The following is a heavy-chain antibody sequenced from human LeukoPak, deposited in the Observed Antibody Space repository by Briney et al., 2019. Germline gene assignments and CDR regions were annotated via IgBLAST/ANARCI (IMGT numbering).Heavy chain of an antibody. CDR2: LSSRSSYM. CDR3: ARGAFDYPGWDYFDY. D-gene: IGHD3-9*01. V-gene: IGHV3-21*01. Sequence: GGSLRLSCTASGFSFSGYSMNWVRQAPGKGLEWVSSLSSRSSYMYYADSIKGRFTISRDNAKNSLFLQMTGLRVEDTAVYYCARGAFDYPGWDYFDYWGQGTLVAVSS. J-gene: IGHJ4*02. CDR1: GFSFSGYS.